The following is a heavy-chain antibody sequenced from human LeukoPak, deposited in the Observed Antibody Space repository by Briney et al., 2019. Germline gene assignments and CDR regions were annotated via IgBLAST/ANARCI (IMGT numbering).Heavy chain of an antibody. D-gene: IGHD3-22*01. CDR2: ISGSGGST. CDR1: GFTFSSYA. V-gene: IGHV3-23*01. CDR3: AKDQYYYDSSGAAFDI. Sequence: GGSLRLSCAASGFTFSSYAMSWVRPAPGKGLEWVSAISGSGGSTYYADSVKGRFTISRDNSKNTLYLQMSSLRAEDTAVYYCAKDQYYYDSSGAAFDIWGQRTMVTVSS. J-gene: IGHJ3*02.